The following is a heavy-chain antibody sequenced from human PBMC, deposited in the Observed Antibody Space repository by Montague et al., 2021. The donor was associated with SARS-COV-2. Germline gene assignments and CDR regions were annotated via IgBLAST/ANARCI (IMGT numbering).Heavy chain of an antibody. CDR3: ARRTWGHSGVFDI. Sequence: SETLSLTCVVSGGSISSGNWWSWVRQPPGKGLEWIGESIIVGATATKYNPSLKSRVTISADKSKNQFSLRVTSVTAADTAVYYCARRTWGHSGVFDIWGRGTKVIVSS. CDR2: SIIVGATAT. D-gene: IGHD4-23*01. CDR1: GGSISSGNW. J-gene: IGHJ3*02. V-gene: IGHV4-4*02.